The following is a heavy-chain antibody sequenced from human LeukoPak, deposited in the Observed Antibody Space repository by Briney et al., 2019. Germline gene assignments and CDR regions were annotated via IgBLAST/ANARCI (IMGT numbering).Heavy chain of an antibody. CDR2: IYYSGST. CDR3: ASLGEDFDY. CDR1: GGSISSHY. Sequence: SETLSLTCTVSGGSISSHYWSWIRQPPGKGLEWIGYIYYSGSTNYNPSLKSRVTISVDTSKNQFSLKLSSVTAADTAVYYCASLGEDFDYWGQGTLVTVSS. J-gene: IGHJ4*02. D-gene: IGHD3-10*01. V-gene: IGHV4-59*11.